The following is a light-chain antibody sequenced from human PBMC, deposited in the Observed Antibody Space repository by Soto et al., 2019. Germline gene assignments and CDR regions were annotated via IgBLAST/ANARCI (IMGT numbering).Light chain of an antibody. CDR2: GAS. J-gene: IGKJ1*01. Sequence: EIVMTQSPDTLSVSPGERATLSCRASQSLSSNLAWYQQRPGQAPRLLIYGASIRATGIPARFSGSESGTEFTLTIDSLQSADFAVYYCQQYNYWPSFGQGTKVEIK. CDR1: QSLSSN. CDR3: QQYNYWPS. V-gene: IGKV3-15*01.